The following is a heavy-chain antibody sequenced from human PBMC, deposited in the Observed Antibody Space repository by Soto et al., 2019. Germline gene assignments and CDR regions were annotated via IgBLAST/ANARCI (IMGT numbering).Heavy chain of an antibody. CDR3: ARDAYGSGSYYHGGY. V-gene: IGHV3-21*01. CDR1: GFTFSSYS. J-gene: IGHJ4*02. Sequence: LRLSCAASGFTFSSYSMNWVRQAPGKGLEWVSSISSSSSYIYYADSVKGRFTISRDNAKNSLYLQMNSLRAEDTAVYYCARDAYGSGSYYHGGYWGQGTLVTVSS. D-gene: IGHD3-10*01. CDR2: ISSSSSYI.